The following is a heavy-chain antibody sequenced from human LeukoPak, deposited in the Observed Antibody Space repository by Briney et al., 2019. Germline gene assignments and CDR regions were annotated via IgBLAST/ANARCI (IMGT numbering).Heavy chain of an antibody. CDR2: IYSSGST. V-gene: IGHV4-4*07. CDR3: ASGTTVTVFDY. Sequence: SETLSLTCTVSGGSISSYYWSWIRQPAGKALEWIGRIYSSGSTNYNPSLKSRVTMSVDTSKNQFSLKLSSVTVADTAVYYCASGTTVTVFDYWGQGTLVTVSS. J-gene: IGHJ4*02. CDR1: GGSISSYY. D-gene: IGHD4-17*01.